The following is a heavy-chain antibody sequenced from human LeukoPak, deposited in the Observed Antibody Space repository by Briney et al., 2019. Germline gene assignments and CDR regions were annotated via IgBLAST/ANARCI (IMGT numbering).Heavy chain of an antibody. D-gene: IGHD2-21*01. V-gene: IGHV1-46*01. J-gene: IGHJ6*03. CDR3: ARGDPPHYYYMDV. CDR1: GYTFTSYY. Sequence: ASVKVSCKASGYTFTSYYMHWVRQAPGQGLECMGILNPSSGSTSYAQKFQGRATMTRDMSTSTVYMELSSLRSEDTAVYYCARGDPPHYYYMDVWGKGTTVTVSS. CDR2: LNPSSGST.